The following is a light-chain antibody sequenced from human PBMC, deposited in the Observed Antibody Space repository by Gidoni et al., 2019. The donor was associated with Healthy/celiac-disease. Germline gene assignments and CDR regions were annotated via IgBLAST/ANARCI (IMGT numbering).Light chain of an antibody. CDR2: GNG. CDR3: QSYDSSLSGSYV. J-gene: IGLJ1*01. V-gene: IGLV1-40*01. Sequence: QSLLTQPPLVSGAPGQRVTISCTGSSSNIGADYDVHWYQQLPGTAPKLPIYGNGNRPSGVPDRFSGSLAGDEADYYCQSYDSSLSGSYVFGTGTKVTVL. CDR1: SSNIGADYD.